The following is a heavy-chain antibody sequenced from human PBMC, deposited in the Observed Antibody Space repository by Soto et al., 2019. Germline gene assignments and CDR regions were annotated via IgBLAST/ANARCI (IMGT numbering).Heavy chain of an antibody. CDR3: ASGSYYGGDHDY. CDR1: GFTFSSYS. CDR2: ISSSSSYI. J-gene: IGHJ4*02. Sequence: PGGSLRLSCAASGFTFSSYSMNWVRQAPGKGLEWVSSISSSSSYIYYADSVKGRFTISRDNAKNSLYLQMNSLRAEDTAVYYCASGSYYGGDHDYWGQGALVTVSS. D-gene: IGHD1-26*01. V-gene: IGHV3-21*01.